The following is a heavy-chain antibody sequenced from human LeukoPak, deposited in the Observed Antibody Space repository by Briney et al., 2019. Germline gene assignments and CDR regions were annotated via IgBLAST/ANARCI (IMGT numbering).Heavy chain of an antibody. CDR2: ISGTGGTT. CDR3: AKHEKKGASNWNDVLDY. Sequence: PGGSLRLSCAASGFTFSSPGMSWVRQAPGKGLEWVSAISGTGGTTYYADSVKGRFTISRDNSKNTLYLQMNSLRAEDTAVYYCAKHEKKGASNWNDVLDYWGQGTLVTVSS. J-gene: IGHJ4*02. V-gene: IGHV3-23*01. D-gene: IGHD1-20*01. CDR1: GFTFSSPG.